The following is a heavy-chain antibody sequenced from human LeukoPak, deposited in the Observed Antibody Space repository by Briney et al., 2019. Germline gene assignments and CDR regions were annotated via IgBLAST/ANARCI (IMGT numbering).Heavy chain of an antibody. CDR3: ATDLSKWELLYGD. Sequence: PGGSLRLSCAASGCTFSDYWMTWVRQAPGKGLEWVANIKQDESEKYYVDSVKGRFTISRDNAKNSLSLQMNSLRAEDTAVYFCATDLSKWELLYGDWGPGTLVTVSS. J-gene: IGHJ4*02. V-gene: IGHV3-7*01. CDR1: GCTFSDYW. CDR2: IKQDESEK. D-gene: IGHD1-26*01.